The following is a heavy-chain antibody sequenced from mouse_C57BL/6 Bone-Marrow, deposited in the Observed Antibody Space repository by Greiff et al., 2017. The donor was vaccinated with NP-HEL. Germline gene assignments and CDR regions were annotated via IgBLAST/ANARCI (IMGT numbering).Heavy chain of an antibody. CDR3: ARLGIYYDYDVSYFDV. CDR1: GYSFTGYF. D-gene: IGHD2-4*01. Sequence: EVQLQQSGPELVKPGDSVKISCKASGYSFTGYFMNWVMQSHGKSLEWIGRINPYNGDTFYNQKFKGKATLTVDKSSSTAHMELRSLTSEDSAVYYCARLGIYYDYDVSYFDVWGTGTTVTVSS. V-gene: IGHV1-20*01. CDR2: INPYNGDT. J-gene: IGHJ1*03.